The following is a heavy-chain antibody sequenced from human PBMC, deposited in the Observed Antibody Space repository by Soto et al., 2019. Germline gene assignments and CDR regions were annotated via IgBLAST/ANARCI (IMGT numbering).Heavy chain of an antibody. Sequence: SVKVSCKASGGTFSSYAISWVRQAPGQGLEWMGGIIPIFGTANYAQKFQGRVTITADESTSTAYMELSSLRSEDTAVYYCARDPERGTLGYCTNGVCYNYYYGMDVWGQGTTVTVSS. CDR2: IIPIFGTA. CDR3: ARDPERGTLGYCTNGVCYNYYYGMDV. J-gene: IGHJ6*02. D-gene: IGHD2-8*01. V-gene: IGHV1-69*13. CDR1: GGTFSSYA.